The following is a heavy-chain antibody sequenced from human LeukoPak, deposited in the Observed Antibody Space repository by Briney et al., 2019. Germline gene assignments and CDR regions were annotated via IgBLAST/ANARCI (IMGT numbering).Heavy chain of an antibody. Sequence: GGSLRLSCAASGFTFDDYAMHWVRQAPGKGLEWVSLISGDGGSTYYADSVKGRFTISRDNSKNSLYLQMNSLRTDDTALYYCAKDWDSSGYDNDYWGQGTLVTVSS. J-gene: IGHJ4*02. D-gene: IGHD3-22*01. CDR1: GFTFDDYA. CDR3: AKDWDSSGYDNDY. CDR2: ISGDGGST. V-gene: IGHV3-43*02.